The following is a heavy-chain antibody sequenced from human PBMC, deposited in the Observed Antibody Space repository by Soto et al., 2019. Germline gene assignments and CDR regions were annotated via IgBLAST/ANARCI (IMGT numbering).Heavy chain of an antibody. J-gene: IGHJ6*02. Sequence: GGSLRLSCAASGFTFSSYNMNWVRQAPGKGLEWVSSISSSSSYIYYAESVKGRFTISRDNAKNSLYLQMNSLRAEDTAVYYCASTCRDGYNNYYYYYGMAVWGQGTTVTVSS. CDR3: ASTCRDGYNNYYYYYGMAV. CDR2: ISSSSSYI. V-gene: IGHV3-21*01. CDR1: GFTFSSYN. D-gene: IGHD5-12*01.